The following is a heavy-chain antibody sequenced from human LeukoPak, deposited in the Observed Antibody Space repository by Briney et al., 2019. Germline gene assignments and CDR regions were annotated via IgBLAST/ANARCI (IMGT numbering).Heavy chain of an antibody. CDR2: IDSYST. CDR3: AKEARVSSGWYLDY. CDR1: GLTFSRFA. V-gene: IGHV3-23*01. Sequence: PGGSLRLSCAAYGLTFSRFALTWVRQSAGKGREWVSSIDSYSTYYADSVKGRFTISRDNSKNTLCLQMNSLRAEDTAVYYCAKEARVSSGWYLDYWGQGTLVTVSS. J-gene: IGHJ4*02. D-gene: IGHD6-19*01.